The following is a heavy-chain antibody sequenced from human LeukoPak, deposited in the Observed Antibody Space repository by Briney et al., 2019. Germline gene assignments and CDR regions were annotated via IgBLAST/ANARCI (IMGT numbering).Heavy chain of an antibody. J-gene: IGHJ4*02. Sequence: ASVKVSYKATGYTFTSYYMHWVRQAPGQGLEWMGIINLSGGSTSYAQKFQGRVTMTRDTSTSTVYMELSSLRSEDTAVYYCARSAYLYYYDSSGSPRSLYLDYWGQGTLVTVSS. D-gene: IGHD3-22*01. V-gene: IGHV1-46*01. CDR1: GYTFTSYY. CDR2: INLSGGST. CDR3: ARSAYLYYYDSSGSPRSLYLDY.